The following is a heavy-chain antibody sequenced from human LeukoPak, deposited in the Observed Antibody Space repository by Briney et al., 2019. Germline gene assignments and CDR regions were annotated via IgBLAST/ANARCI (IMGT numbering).Heavy chain of an antibody. D-gene: IGHD3-10*01. CDR3: VRSPRGSGSSTLLGVXFDI. V-gene: IGHV4-59*04. CDR1: GFTFSSYS. Sequence: PGGSLRLSCAASGFTFSSYSMNWIRQSPGKGLEWIGTIFYSGTTYYNPSFTIRVTISVGTSKNQFSPKLSSVTAADAAVYYCVRSPRGSGSSTLLGVXFDIWGQXXMVTVSS. J-gene: IGHJ3*02. CDR2: IFYSGTT.